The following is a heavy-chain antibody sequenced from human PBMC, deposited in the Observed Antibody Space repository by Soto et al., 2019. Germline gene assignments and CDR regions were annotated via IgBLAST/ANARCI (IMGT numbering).Heavy chain of an antibody. D-gene: IGHD4-17*01. Sequence: SETLSLTCTVSGGSISSSSYYWGWIRQPPGKGLEWIGSIYYSGSTYYNPSLKSRVTISVDTSKNQFSLKLSSVTAADTAVYYCARLGTTVTILNYWGQGTLVTVSS. CDR3: ARLGTTVTILNY. J-gene: IGHJ4*02. V-gene: IGHV4-39*01. CDR2: IYYSGST. CDR1: GGSISSSSYY.